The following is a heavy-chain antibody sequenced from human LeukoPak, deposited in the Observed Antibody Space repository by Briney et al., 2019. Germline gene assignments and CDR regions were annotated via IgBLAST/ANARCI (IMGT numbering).Heavy chain of an antibody. CDR3: AGAGKEQQLVDY. Sequence: PGGSLRLSCAASGFTFSSYAMHWVRQAPGKGLEYVSAISSNGGSTYYANSVKGRFTISRDNSKNTLYLQMGSLRAEDMAVYYCAGAGKEQQLVDYWGQGTLVTVSS. J-gene: IGHJ4*02. CDR2: ISSNGGST. CDR1: GFTFSSYA. V-gene: IGHV3-64*01. D-gene: IGHD6-13*01.